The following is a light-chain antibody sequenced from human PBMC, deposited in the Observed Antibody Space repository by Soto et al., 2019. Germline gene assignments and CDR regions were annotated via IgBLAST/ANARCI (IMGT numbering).Light chain of an antibody. Sequence: EIVMTQSPATLSVSPGERATLSCRASQSVSSNLAWYQQKPGQAPRLLMYGASTRAKGIPARFSGGGSGTDFTLTISCLQSEDFATYYCQQYYSFPITFGQGTRLEIK. CDR3: QQYYSFPIT. CDR1: QSVSSN. CDR2: GAS. V-gene: IGKV3-15*01. J-gene: IGKJ5*01.